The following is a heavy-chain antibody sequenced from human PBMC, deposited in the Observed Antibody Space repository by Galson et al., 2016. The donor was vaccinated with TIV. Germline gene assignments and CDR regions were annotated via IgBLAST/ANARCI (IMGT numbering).Heavy chain of an antibody. J-gene: IGHJ4*02. V-gene: IGHV1-24*01. Sequence: SVKVSCKVSGYTLSEIAMHWVRQAPGEGLEWVGGFDPEAGRTIYAPKFHGRVTVTEGTATDTAYMERNNLRSDDTAVYYCATVAWFPGLSLDSWGQGTLVIVSS. D-gene: IGHD3-22*01. CDR3: ATVAWFPGLSLDS. CDR2: FDPEAGRT. CDR1: GYTLSEIA.